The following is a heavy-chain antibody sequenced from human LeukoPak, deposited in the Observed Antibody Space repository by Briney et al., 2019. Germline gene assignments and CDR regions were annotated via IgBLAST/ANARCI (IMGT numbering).Heavy chain of an antibody. CDR2: ISDSGTTI. J-gene: IGHJ4*02. Sequence: GGSLRLSCAASGFTFSNYEMNWVRQAPGKGLEWVSYISDSGTTIYYGDSVKGRFTISRDNAKNSLYLQMNSLGAEDTAVYYCARGKEPVAGSLSHFDYWGQGTLVTVSS. CDR3: ARGKEPVAGSLSHFDY. D-gene: IGHD6-19*01. CDR1: GFTFSNYE. V-gene: IGHV3-48*03.